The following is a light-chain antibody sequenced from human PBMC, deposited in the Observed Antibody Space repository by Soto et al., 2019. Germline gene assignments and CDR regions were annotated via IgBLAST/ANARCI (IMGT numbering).Light chain of an antibody. CDR2: GAS. Sequence: EIVMTQSPATLSVSPGERDTLSCRASQSVSSNLAWYQQKPGQAPRLLIYGASTRATGVPARFSGSGSGTEFTLTISSLQPDDFATYYCQHYNSYSEAFGQGTKVDIK. V-gene: IGKV3-15*01. CDR3: QHYNSYSEA. J-gene: IGKJ1*01. CDR1: QSVSSN.